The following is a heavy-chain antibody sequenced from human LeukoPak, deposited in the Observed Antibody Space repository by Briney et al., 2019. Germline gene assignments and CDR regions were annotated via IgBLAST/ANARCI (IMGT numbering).Heavy chain of an antibody. V-gene: IGHV4-59*11. Sequence: SETLSLTCTVSGDTIRSHYWTWIRQTPEKGLEWIGEINHSGSTNYNPSLKSRVTISVDTSKDQFSLKLSSVTAADTAVYYCARGPLTVTRGFDPWGQGTLVTVSS. CDR3: ARGPLTVTRGFDP. CDR1: GDTIRSHY. D-gene: IGHD4-17*01. J-gene: IGHJ5*02. CDR2: INHSGST.